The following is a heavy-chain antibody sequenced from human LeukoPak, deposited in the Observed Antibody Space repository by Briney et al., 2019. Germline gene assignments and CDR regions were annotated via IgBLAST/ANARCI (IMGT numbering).Heavy chain of an antibody. CDR1: GGTFSSYA. D-gene: IGHD4-23*01. Sequence: SVKVSCKASGGTFSSYAISWVRQAPGQGLEWMGGIIPIFGTANYAQKFQGRVTITADESTSTAYMELSSLRSENTAVYYCASAYGGNSARFDYWGQGTLVTVSS. J-gene: IGHJ4*02. CDR3: ASAYGGNSARFDY. CDR2: IIPIFGTA. V-gene: IGHV1-69*13.